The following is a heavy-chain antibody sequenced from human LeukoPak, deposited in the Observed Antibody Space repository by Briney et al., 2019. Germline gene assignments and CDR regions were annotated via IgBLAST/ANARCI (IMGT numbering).Heavy chain of an antibody. Sequence: PGGSLRLSCAASGFTFSSYSMNWVRRAPGKGLEWVSSISSSSSYIYYADSVKGRFTISRDNAKNSLYLQMNSLRAEDTAVYYCARALYYYGSGSYYFDYWGQGTLVTVSS. J-gene: IGHJ4*02. CDR1: GFTFSSYS. V-gene: IGHV3-21*01. CDR2: ISSSSSYI. CDR3: ARALYYYGSGSYYFDY. D-gene: IGHD3-10*01.